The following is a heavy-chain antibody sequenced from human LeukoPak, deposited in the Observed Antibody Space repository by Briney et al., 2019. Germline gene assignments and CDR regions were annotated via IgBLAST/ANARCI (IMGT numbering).Heavy chain of an antibody. J-gene: IGHJ5*02. V-gene: IGHV1-3*01. CDR1: GYTFTSYA. CDR3: ARPYYDYVWGSYRREHNWFDP. CDR2: INAGNGNT. Sequence: ASVKVSCKASGYTFTSYAMHWVRQAPGQRLEWMGWINAGNGNTKYSQKFQGRVTITRHTSASTAYMELSSLRSEDTAVYYCARPYYDYVWGSYRREHNWFDPWGQGTLVTVSS. D-gene: IGHD3-16*02.